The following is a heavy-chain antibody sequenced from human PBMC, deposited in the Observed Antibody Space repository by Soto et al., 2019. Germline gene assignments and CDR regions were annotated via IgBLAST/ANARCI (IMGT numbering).Heavy chain of an antibody. V-gene: IGHV3-21*01. Sequence: EVHLVESGGGLVKPGGSLRLSCAVSGFTFSSCTMNWVRQAPGKGLEWVSSISPSTSHIYYADSVKGRFTISRDNAKNSLFLQMNSLRAEDTAVYYCSGCSGGACHKNYGMDVWGQATRVTLSS. D-gene: IGHD2-15*01. CDR2: ISPSTSHI. CDR3: SGCSGGACHKNYGMDV. J-gene: IGHJ6*02. CDR1: GFTFSSCT.